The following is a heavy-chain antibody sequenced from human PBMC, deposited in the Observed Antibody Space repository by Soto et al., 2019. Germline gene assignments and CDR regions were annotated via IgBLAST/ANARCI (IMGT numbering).Heavy chain of an antibody. J-gene: IGHJ6*02. CDR1: GYTLTNYY. Sequence: ASVKVSCKASGYTLTNYYLHWVRQAPGQGPEWMGIINPSGGITNDAQKFQDRVTMTSDTSTSTVYTELSSLRSEDTAVYYCARGISTTRDYSYYGMDVWGQGTTVTVSS. CDR3: ARGISTTRDYSYYGMDV. CDR2: INPSGGIT. V-gene: IGHV1-46*01. D-gene: IGHD2-2*01.